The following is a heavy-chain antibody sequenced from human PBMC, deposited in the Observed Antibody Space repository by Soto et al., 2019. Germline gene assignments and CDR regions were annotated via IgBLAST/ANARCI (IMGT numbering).Heavy chain of an antibody. CDR3: ARRWGRTFDY. CDR2: IKDGGST. D-gene: IGHD1-26*01. CDR1: GGSLTGYY. V-gene: IGHV4-34*01. Sequence: SETLSLTCAVNGGSLTGYYWSWIRQPPGKGLEWIGEIKDGGSTNYSPSLKSRVTISADTSKNQFSLKLSSVTAADTAVYYCARRWGRTFDYWGQGTLVTVSS. J-gene: IGHJ4*02.